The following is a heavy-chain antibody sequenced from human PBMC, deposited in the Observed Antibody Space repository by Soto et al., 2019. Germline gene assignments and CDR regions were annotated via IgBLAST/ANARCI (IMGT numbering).Heavy chain of an antibody. CDR3: ARVAPIAVAGFFDY. CDR1: GYTLSSYY. D-gene: IGHD6-19*01. V-gene: IGHV1-46*01. J-gene: IGHJ4*02. Sequence: ASVKVSCKASGYTLSSYYIHWVRQAPGQGLEWMGVIIPSSGSTRYAQKFQGRVTMTSDTSTSTVYMDLSSLRSEDTAVYYCARVAPIAVAGFFDYWGQGTLVTV. CDR2: IIPSSGST.